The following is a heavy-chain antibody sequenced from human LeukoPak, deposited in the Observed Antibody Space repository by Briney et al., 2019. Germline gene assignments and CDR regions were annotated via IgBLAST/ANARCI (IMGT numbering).Heavy chain of an antibody. J-gene: IGHJ6*03. D-gene: IGHD4-17*01. V-gene: IGHV1-69*10. Sequence: VKVSCKASGGTFSSYAISWVRQAPGQGLEWMGGIIPILRTANYAQKFQGRVTITADKSTSTAYMELSSLRSEDTAVYYCARTTYGDYGDADYYYYYYMDVWGKGTTVTVSS. CDR3: ARTTYGDYGDADYYYYYYMDV. CDR2: IIPILRTA. CDR1: GGTFSSYA.